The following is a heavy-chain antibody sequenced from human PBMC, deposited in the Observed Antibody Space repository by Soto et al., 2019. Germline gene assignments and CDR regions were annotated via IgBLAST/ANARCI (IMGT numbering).Heavy chain of an antibody. D-gene: IGHD3-3*02. CDR3: ARGHAFGATSDAFDV. V-gene: IGHV1-69*15. J-gene: IGHJ3*01. CDR1: GGSFRRES. Sequence: QVQLVQSGAEVKKPGSSVKVSCQASGGSFRRESINWVRQAPGQGPEWMGNILPFFGTADYAQKFQGRVTPPADVSTTTVYMALSRLRFEDTAVYSCARGHAFGATSDAFDVSGQGTMVIVSS. CDR2: ILPFFGTA.